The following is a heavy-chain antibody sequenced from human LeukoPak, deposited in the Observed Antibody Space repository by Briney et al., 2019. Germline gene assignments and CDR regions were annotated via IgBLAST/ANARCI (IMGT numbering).Heavy chain of an antibody. J-gene: IGHJ4*02. CDR3: AKERGYDYVWGSYRYTYFDY. CDR1: GFTFSSYG. D-gene: IGHD3-16*02. Sequence: PGGSLRLSCAASGFTFSSYGMHWVRQAPGKGLEWVAVISYDGNNKYYADSVKGRFTISRDNSKNTLYLQMNSLRAEDTAVYYCAKERGYDYVWGSYRYTYFDYWGQGTLVTVSS. V-gene: IGHV3-30*18. CDR2: ISYDGNNK.